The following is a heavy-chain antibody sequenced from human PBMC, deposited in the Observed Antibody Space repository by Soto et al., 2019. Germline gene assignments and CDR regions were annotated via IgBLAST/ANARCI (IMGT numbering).Heavy chain of an antibody. J-gene: IGHJ4*02. D-gene: IGHD3-10*01. V-gene: IGHV3-33*01. CDR1: GFTFRNYG. Sequence: QVQLVESGGGVVQPGRSLRLSCAASGFTFRNYGMHWVRQAPGKGLEWVALIWYDGNNKYYVDSVKGRFTISRDNSKNTLYLQMNSLRAEDTAVYYCARLGGSGSYTIDYWGQGTLVTVSS. CDR2: IWYDGNNK. CDR3: ARLGGSGSYTIDY.